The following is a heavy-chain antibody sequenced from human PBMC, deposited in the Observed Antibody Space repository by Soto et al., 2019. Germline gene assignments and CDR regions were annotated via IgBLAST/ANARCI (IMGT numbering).Heavy chain of an antibody. J-gene: IGHJ3*02. V-gene: IGHV5-51*01. D-gene: IGHD2-15*01. CDR3: ARRGYCSGGSCFSAPFDI. CDR2: IYPGDSDA. Sequence: GESLKISCKGSGYSFTSYWIGWVRQMPGKGLEWMAIIYPGDSDARYSPSFQGQVTISADKSISTAYLQWSGLKASDTAMYYCARRGYCSGGSCFSAPFDIWDQGTMVTVSS. CDR1: GYSFTSYW.